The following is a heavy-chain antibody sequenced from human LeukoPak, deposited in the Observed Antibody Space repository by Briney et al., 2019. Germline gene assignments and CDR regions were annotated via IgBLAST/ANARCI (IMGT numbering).Heavy chain of an antibody. CDR3: AYIVVVTATTFDY. CDR1: RGTFSSYA. CDR2: IIPILGIA. V-gene: IGHV1-69*04. D-gene: IGHD2-21*02. J-gene: IGHJ4*02. Sequence: SVKVSCKASRGTFSSYAISWLRQAPGQGLEWMGRIIPILGIANYAQKFQGRVTITADKSTSTAYMELSSLRSEDTAVYYCAYIVVVTATTFDYWGQGTLVTVSS.